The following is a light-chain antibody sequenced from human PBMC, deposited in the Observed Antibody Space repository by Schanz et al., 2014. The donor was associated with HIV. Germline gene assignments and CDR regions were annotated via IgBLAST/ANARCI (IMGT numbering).Light chain of an antibody. CDR2: GAS. Sequence: EIVLTQSPATLSLSPGERATLSCRASQSVSSYLAWYQQKPGQAPRLLIHGASTRATGIPARFSGSGSGTEFTLTISSLQSEDFGVYYCQHYNHWPPYTFGQGTHLEFK. CDR1: QSVSSY. J-gene: IGKJ2*01. CDR3: QHYNHWPPYT. V-gene: IGKV3-15*01.